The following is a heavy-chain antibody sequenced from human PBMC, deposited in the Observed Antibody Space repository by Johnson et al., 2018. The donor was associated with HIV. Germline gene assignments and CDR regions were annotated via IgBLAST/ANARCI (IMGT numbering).Heavy chain of an antibody. CDR2: SNTGLNT. Sequence: RQAPGKGLQWLAELSNTGLNTYYADSVKGRFTISRDNSKSTLYLQMNSLRAEDTAVYYCARWVMVRGREGFDVWGQGTMVTVSS. CDR3: ARWVMVRGREGFDV. V-gene: IGHV3-53*01. J-gene: IGHJ3*01. D-gene: IGHD3-10*01.